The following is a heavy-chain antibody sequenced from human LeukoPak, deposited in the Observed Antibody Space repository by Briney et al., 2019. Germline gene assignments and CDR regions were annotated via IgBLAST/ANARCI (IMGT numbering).Heavy chain of an antibody. CDR1: GGSFSGYY. D-gene: IGHD3/OR15-3a*01. Sequence: SETLSLTCAVYGGSFSGYYWSWIRQPPGKGLEWIGEINHSGSTNYNPSLKSRVTISVDTSKNQFSLKLSSVTAVDTAVYYCARSFSGTVIFRYWGQGTLVTVSS. V-gene: IGHV4-34*01. J-gene: IGHJ4*02. CDR3: ARSFSGTVIFRY. CDR2: INHSGST.